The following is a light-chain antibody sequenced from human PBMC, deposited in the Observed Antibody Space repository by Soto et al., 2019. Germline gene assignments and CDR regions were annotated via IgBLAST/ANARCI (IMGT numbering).Light chain of an antibody. CDR3: AAWDDSLKGYV. CDR2: RSD. Sequence: QSVLTQPPSASGTPGQRVTISCSGSSSNIGSNSVYWYQQLPGTAPKLLMYRSDQRPSGVPDRFSASKSGTSASLAISGLRSEDEADYFCAAWDDSLKGYVFGTGTKVTVL. J-gene: IGLJ1*01. V-gene: IGLV1-47*01. CDR1: SSNIGSNS.